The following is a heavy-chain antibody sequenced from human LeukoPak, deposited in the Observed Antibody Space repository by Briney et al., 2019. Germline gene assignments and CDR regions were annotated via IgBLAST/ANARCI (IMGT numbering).Heavy chain of an antibody. CDR2: INHSGST. V-gene: IGHV4-39*07. Sequence: SETLSLTCTVSGGSISSGGYYWSWIRQPPGKGLEWIGEINHSGSTNYNPSLKSRVTISVDTSKNQFSLKLSSVIAADTAVYYCARGGRGWYVWGQGTLVTVSS. J-gene: IGHJ4*02. CDR1: GGSISSGGYY. D-gene: IGHD6-19*01. CDR3: ARGGRGWYV.